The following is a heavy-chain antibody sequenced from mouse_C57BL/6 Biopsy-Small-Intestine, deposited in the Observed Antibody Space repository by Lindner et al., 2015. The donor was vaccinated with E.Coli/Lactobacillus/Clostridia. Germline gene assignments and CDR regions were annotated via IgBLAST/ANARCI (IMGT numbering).Heavy chain of an antibody. D-gene: IGHD6-1*01. CDR2: INPSGGST. V-gene: IGHV1-64*01. J-gene: IGHJ2*01. Sequence: SVKVSCKTSRYSFTTYYLYWVRQAPGQGLDWVAMINPSGGSTSYAQKFQGRVTVTRDRSTTTVYMDLSSLRSDDTAVYYCAREHLGQGYYFDYWGQGTLVTVSS. CDR3: AREHLGQGYYFDY. CDR1: RYSFTTYY.